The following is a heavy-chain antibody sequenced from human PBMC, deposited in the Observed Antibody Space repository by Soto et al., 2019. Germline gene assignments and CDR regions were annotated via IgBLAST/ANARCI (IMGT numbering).Heavy chain of an antibody. D-gene: IGHD5-12*01. J-gene: IGHJ5*02. CDR1: GITFSTYA. CDR3: ARAISGYVT. V-gene: IGHV1-3*01. CDR2: INAGNGDT. Sequence: GASVKVSCKASGITFSTYAIHWVRQAPGQRLEWMGWINAGNGDTRYSLKFQGRVTLTRDTSASTAYMDLSSLRSEDTALYYCARAISGYVTWGQGTLVTVSS.